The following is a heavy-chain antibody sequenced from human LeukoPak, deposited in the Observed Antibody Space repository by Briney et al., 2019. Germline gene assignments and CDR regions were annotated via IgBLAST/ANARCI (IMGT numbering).Heavy chain of an antibody. D-gene: IGHD3-22*01. CDR2: ISGSGGST. CDR3: AKTPRVVITRRTPYYFDY. Sequence: GESLRLSCAASGFTFSSYAMSWVRQAPGKGLEWVSAISGSGGSTFYADSVKGRFTISRDNSKNTLYLQMNSLRAEDTAVYYCAKTPRVVITRRTPYYFDYWGQGTLVTVSS. J-gene: IGHJ4*02. CDR1: GFTFSSYA. V-gene: IGHV3-23*01.